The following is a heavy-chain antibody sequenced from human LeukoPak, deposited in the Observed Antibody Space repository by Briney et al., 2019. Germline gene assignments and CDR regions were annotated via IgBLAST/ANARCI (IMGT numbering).Heavy chain of an antibody. D-gene: IGHD6-19*01. J-gene: IGHJ4*02. CDR1: GFTFSNCG. CDR2: VNENGRNT. Sequence: GASLRLSCAASGFTFSNCGMSWVRQAPGKGLEWVSTVNENGRNTHYADSVKGRFTISRDNSKNTLLLQMNSLRADDTALYYCTKGDGGSYPIDYWGQGTLVIVSS. CDR3: TKGDGGSYPIDY. V-gene: IGHV3-23*01.